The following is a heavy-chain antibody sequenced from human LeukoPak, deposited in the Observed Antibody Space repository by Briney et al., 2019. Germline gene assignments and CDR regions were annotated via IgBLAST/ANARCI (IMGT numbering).Heavy chain of an antibody. J-gene: IGHJ4*02. CDR1: RFNLSINY. V-gene: IGHV3-66*01. Sequence: GGSLRLSCAASRFNLSINYMSWLRQAPEKGLEWVSIIYTGTTTYYADSVKGRFTISRDNSKNTLYLQMSSLRAEDTAVYYCVRVASRAFDYWGQGTPVTVSS. CDR3: VRVASRAFDY. CDR2: IYTGTTT.